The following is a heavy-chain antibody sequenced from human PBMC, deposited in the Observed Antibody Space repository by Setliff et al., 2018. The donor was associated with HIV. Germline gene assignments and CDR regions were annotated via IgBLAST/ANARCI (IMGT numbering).Heavy chain of an antibody. CDR2: VYYSGST. D-gene: IGHD5-12*01. CDR3: ARGDGYRGNDAYYDSGMDV. J-gene: IGHJ6*02. V-gene: IGHV4-39*07. Sequence: SETLSLTCSVSGGSISSGSHYWGWVRQAPGGGLEWIGSVYYSGSTYYNPSLKSRVTISVATSKNQFSLNLRSVTAADTAVYYCARGDGYRGNDAYYDSGMDVWGQGITVTVSS. CDR1: GGSISSGSHY.